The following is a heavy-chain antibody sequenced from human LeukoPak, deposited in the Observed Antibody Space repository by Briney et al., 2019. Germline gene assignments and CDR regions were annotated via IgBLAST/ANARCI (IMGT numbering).Heavy chain of an antibody. J-gene: IGHJ4*02. Sequence: SETLSLTCTVSGGSIRSYYWSWIRQPPGKGLEWIGYIYYSGGTNYNPSLKSRVTISVDTSKNQFSLKLSSVTAADTAVYYCARLSTMSTADNIFDYWGQGTLVTVSS. V-gene: IGHV4-59*01. CDR2: IYYSGGT. D-gene: IGHD6-6*01. CDR3: ARLSTMSTADNIFDY. CDR1: GGSIRSYY.